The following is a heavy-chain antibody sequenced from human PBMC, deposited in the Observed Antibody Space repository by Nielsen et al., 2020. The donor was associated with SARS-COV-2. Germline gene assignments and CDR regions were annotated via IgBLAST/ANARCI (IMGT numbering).Heavy chain of an antibody. CDR3: AREVPAATIFDY. D-gene: IGHD2-2*01. CDR2: ISSSGSTI. CDR1: GFTFSDYY. Sequence: GESLKISCAASGFTFSDYYMSWIRQAPGKGLERVSYISSSGSTIYYADSVKGRFTISRDNAKNSLYLQMNSLRAEDTAVYYCAREVPAATIFDYWGQGTLVTVSS. V-gene: IGHV3-11*01. J-gene: IGHJ4*02.